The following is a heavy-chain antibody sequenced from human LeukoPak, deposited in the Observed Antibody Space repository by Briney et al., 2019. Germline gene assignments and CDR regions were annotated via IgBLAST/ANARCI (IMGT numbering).Heavy chain of an antibody. V-gene: IGHV4-39*01. D-gene: IGHD6-13*01. J-gene: IGHJ4*02. Sequence: KTSETLSLTCTVSGGSISSSSYYWGWIRQPPGKGLEWIGSIHYSGSTYYNPSLKSRVTISVDTSKSQFSLKLSSVTAADTAVYYCARRYSSSWWYFANWGQGTLVTVSS. CDR3: ARRYSSSWWYFAN. CDR1: GGSISSSSYY. CDR2: IHYSGST.